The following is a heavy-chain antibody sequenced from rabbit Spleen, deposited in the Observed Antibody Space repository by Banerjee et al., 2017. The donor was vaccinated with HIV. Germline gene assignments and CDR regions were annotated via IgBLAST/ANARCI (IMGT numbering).Heavy chain of an antibody. CDR1: GFSFSSNDY. V-gene: IGHV1S40*01. D-gene: IGHD1-1*01. Sequence: QSLEESGGDLVKPGASLTLTCTASGFSFSSNDYMCWVRQAPGKGLEWISCIAGSSSGFTYSATWAKGRFTCSKTSSTTVTLQMTSLTAADTATYFCARGLYISSSGPYYFNLWGPGTLVTVS. CDR3: ARGLYISSSGPYYFNL. J-gene: IGHJ4*01. CDR2: IAGSSSGFT.